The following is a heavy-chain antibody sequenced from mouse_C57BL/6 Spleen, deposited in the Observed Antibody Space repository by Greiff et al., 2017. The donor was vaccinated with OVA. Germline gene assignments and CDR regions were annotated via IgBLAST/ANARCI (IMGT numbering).Heavy chain of an antibody. CDR3: ARNWDVWYFDV. CDR2: IYPRDGST. V-gene: IGHV1-85*01. J-gene: IGHJ1*03. D-gene: IGHD4-1*01. Sequence: VKLQESGPELVKPGASVKLSCKASGYTFTSYDINWVKQRPGQGLEWIGWIYPRDGSTKYNEKFKGKATLTVDTSSSTAYMELHSLTSEDSAVYFCARNWDVWYFDVWGTGTTVTVSS. CDR1: GYTFTSYD.